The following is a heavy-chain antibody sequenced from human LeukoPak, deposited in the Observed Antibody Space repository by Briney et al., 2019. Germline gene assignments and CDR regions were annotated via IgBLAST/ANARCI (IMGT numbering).Heavy chain of an antibody. V-gene: IGHV3-7*01. CDR1: GFTFRNYW. CDR2: IKQDGSEK. J-gene: IGHJ4*02. Sequence: GGSLRLSCAASGFTFRNYWMSWVRQAPGKGLEWVANIKQDGSEKYYVDSVKGRFTISRDNAKNSLYLQMNSLRAEDTAVYYCARVVVGATREYYFDYWGQGTLVTVSS. D-gene: IGHD1-26*01. CDR3: ARVVVGATREYYFDY.